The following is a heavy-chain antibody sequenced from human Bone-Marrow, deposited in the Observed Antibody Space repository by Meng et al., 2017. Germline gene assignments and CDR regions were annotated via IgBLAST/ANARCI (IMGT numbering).Heavy chain of an antibody. CDR1: GGSISSSNW. CDR3: ARGTRPLLFQH. CDR2: IYHSGST. V-gene: IGHV4-4*02. Sequence: QVQLQGPGPGLVKPSGTLSLTCAVSGGSISSSNWWSWVRQPPGKGLEWIGEIYHSGSTNYNPSLKSRVTISVDTSKNQFSLKLSSVTAADTAVYYCARGTRPLLFQHWGQGTLVTVSS. D-gene: IGHD1-1*01. J-gene: IGHJ1*01.